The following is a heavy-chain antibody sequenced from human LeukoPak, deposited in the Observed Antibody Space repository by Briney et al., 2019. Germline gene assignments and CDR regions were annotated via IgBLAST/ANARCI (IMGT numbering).Heavy chain of an antibody. CDR1: GFTFSSYA. Sequence: GGSLRLSCAASGFTFSSYAMHWVRQAPGKGLEWVAIISSDGTTTYYADSVRGRFTISRDNPKNTLYLQMNILRTEDTAVYSCAGLLVYNNSFDYWGQGTLVTVSS. CDR3: AGLLVYNNSFDY. V-gene: IGHV3-30*04. CDR2: ISSDGTTT. D-gene: IGHD1-1*01. J-gene: IGHJ4*02.